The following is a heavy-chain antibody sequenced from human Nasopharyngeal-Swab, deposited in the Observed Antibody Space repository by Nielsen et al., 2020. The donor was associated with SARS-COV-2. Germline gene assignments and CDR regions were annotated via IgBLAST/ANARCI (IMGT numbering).Heavy chain of an antibody. Sequence: GVSLKISCAASGFTFSDYYMSWIRQAPGKGLEWISFTSGRGNTKYYADSVKGRFTISRDNAKNSLYLQMNSLRADDTAVYYCARPRLPAGGHEAADYWGQGTLVTVSS. J-gene: IGHJ4*02. V-gene: IGHV3-11*04. CDR2: TSGRGNTK. CDR1: GFTFSDYY. D-gene: IGHD6-13*01. CDR3: ARPRLPAGGHEAADY.